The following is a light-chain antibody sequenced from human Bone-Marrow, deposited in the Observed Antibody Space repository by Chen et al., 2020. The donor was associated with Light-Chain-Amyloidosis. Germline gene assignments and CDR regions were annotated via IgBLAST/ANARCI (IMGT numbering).Light chain of an antibody. Sequence: QSVLTQPPSVAAAPGQKVTLSCSGSSSNIGKNFVTWYRQVPGAAPKVVIFDNDKRPSWIPDRFSGSKSAASATLGITGLQTGDEADYYCGTWDNRLSAVIFGGGTRVTVL. V-gene: IGLV1-51*01. CDR2: DND. J-gene: IGLJ6*01. CDR3: GTWDNRLSAVI. CDR1: SSNIGKNF.